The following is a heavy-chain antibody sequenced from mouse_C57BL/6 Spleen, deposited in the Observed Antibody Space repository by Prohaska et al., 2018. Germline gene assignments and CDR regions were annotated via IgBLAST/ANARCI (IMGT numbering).Heavy chain of an antibody. CDR3: TAVTYYYAMDY. Sequence: EVKLEESGGGLVQPGGSMKLSCVASGFTFSNYWMNWVRQSPEKGLEWVAQIRLKSDNYATHYAVSVKGRFTISRDDYKSSVYLQMNNLRAEDTGIYYCTAVTYYYAMDYWGQGTSVTVSS. D-gene: IGHD2-1*01. CDR1: GFTFSNYW. V-gene: IGHV6-3*01. J-gene: IGHJ4*01. CDR2: IRLKSDNYAT.